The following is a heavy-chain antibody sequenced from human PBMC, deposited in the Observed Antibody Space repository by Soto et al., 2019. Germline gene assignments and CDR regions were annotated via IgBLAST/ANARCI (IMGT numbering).Heavy chain of an antibody. CDR2: MNPYTGKA. D-gene: IGHD6-25*01. V-gene: IGHV1-8*01. CDR3: ARRKERSGPNYFDY. J-gene: IGHJ4*02. CDR1: GYTFTTYD. Sequence: QVQLVQSGAEVKRPGASLKVSYQASGYTFTTYDINCVRQAPGQGLEWMGWMNPYTGKAGYAQKLQGRVTMHRDKSISTAYMELSSLRSEDTAVYYCARRKERSGPNYFDYWGLGTLVTVAS.